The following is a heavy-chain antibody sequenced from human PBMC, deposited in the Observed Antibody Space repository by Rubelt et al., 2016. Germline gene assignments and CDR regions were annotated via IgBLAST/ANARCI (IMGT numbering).Heavy chain of an antibody. Sequence: TFSSYAISWVRQAPGQGLEWMGGIIPIFGTANYAQKFQGRVTITADESTSTAYMELSSLRSEDTAVYYCARKGYGDTGYYFDYWGQGTLSPSPQ. CDR2: IIPIFGTA. V-gene: IGHV1-69*01. CDR3: ARKGYGDTGYYFDY. D-gene: IGHD4-17*01. J-gene: IGHJ4*02. CDR1: TFSSYA.